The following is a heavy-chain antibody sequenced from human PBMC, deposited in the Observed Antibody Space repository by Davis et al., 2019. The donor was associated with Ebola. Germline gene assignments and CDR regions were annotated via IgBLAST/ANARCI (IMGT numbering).Heavy chain of an antibody. CDR3: ARQQSSGYDSRDPQDADPDAFDI. CDR2: ISSSSSYI. Sequence: GESLKISCAASGFTFSSYSMNWVRQAPGKGLEWVSSISSSSSYIYYADSVKGRFTISRDNAKNSLYLQMNSLRAEDTAVYYCARQQSSGYDSRDPQDADPDAFDIWGQGTMVTVSS. CDR1: GFTFSSYS. V-gene: IGHV3-21*01. J-gene: IGHJ3*02. D-gene: IGHD5-12*01.